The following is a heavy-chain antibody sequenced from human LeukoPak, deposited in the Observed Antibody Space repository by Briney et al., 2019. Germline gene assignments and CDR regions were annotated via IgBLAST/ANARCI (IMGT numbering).Heavy chain of an antibody. CDR2: ISASGSNT. D-gene: IGHD2/OR15-2a*01. Sequence: HTGGSLRLSCAAPGFTFSNYIMAWVRQAPGKGLEWVSGISASGSNTYYADSVKGRFTISRDNSKNTVYLQMNSLRAEDTAVYYCAKNSLFLETTYSFYNWGQGTLVTVSS. V-gene: IGHV3-23*01. J-gene: IGHJ4*02. CDR3: AKNSLFLETTYSFYN. CDR1: GFTFSNYI.